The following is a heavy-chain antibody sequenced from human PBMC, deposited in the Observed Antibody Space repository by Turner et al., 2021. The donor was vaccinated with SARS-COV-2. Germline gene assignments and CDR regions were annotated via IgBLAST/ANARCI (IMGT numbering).Heavy chain of an antibody. J-gene: IGHJ5*02. D-gene: IGHD5-18*01. V-gene: IGHV3-23*01. Sequence: EVQLLESGGGVVQPWGSLRLSCAASGFTFSSYALNWVRQAPGKGLEWVSGISGGGGSTFYADSVKGRFTISRDNSKNTLYLQMNSLRAEDTAVYYCAKGYSYDLDPWGQGTLVTVSS. CDR2: ISGGGGST. CDR3: AKGYSYDLDP. CDR1: GFTFSSYA.